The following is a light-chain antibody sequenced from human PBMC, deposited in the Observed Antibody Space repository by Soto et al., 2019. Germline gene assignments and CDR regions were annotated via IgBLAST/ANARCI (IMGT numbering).Light chain of an antibody. CDR1: QSISGA. CDR3: QQYNNWPWT. Sequence: EIVMTQSPATLSVSPGGRATLSCRASQSISGALAWYQQKPGQAPRLLIYGASTRATSFPARFSVSGSGTDFTLTISSLQSEDFAVYYCQQYNNWPWTFGQGTKVDIK. CDR2: GAS. J-gene: IGKJ1*01. V-gene: IGKV3-15*01.